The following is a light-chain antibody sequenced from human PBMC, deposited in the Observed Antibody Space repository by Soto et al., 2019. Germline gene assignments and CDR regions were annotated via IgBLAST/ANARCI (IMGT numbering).Light chain of an antibody. V-gene: IGKV1-33*01. CDR2: DAS. Sequence: DIQMTQSPSALSASTGDRVTITCQASQDIRNYLNWYQQKPGKAPKLLIYDASKLQTGVPSRFRGSGSGTTFTFIISSLQPEDFAIYYCQQHDKLVTFGQGTKVEMK. CDR1: QDIRNY. CDR3: QQHDKLVT. J-gene: IGKJ1*01.